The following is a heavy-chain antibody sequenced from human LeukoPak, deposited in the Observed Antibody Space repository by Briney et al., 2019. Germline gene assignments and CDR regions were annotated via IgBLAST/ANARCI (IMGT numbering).Heavy chain of an antibody. Sequence: GGSLRLSCAASEFTFSTHGMHWVRQAPGKGLEWVAVISSDGGTKYYADSVKGRFTLSRDNSRNTLDLQMNSLGPEDTAVYYCAKEYDSGGYGAYFDYWGQGTLVTVSS. CDR3: AKEYDSGGYGAYFDY. J-gene: IGHJ4*02. CDR1: EFTFSTHG. V-gene: IGHV3-30*18. D-gene: IGHD3-10*01. CDR2: ISSDGGTK.